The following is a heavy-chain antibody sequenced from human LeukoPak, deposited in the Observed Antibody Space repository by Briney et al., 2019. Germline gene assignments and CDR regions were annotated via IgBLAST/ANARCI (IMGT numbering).Heavy chain of an antibody. V-gene: IGHV3-7*05. CDR3: AKERTGGWPFDY. J-gene: IGHJ4*02. Sequence: PGGSLRLSCAASGFTFSTYWMSWVRQAPGKGPEWVANIKQDGSEKNYVDSVKGRFTISRDNSKNTLYLQMNSLRADDTAVYYCAKERTGGWPFDYWGQGTLVTVSS. D-gene: IGHD6-19*01. CDR2: IKQDGSEK. CDR1: GFTFSTYW.